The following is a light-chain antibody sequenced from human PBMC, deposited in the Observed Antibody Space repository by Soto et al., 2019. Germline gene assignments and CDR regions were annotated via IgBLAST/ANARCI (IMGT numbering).Light chain of an antibody. CDR1: QSVSSSY. CDR2: GAS. J-gene: IGKJ4*01. V-gene: IGKV3-20*01. CDR3: QKYDRAPLT. Sequence: EIVLTQSPGNLSLSLGARAILSCRPSQSVSSSYLAWYQQKPGQAPRLLIYGASSRATGIPDRFSGSGNGTDFNVTITSLQPEDVATYFCQKYDRAPLTFGGGTKVDI.